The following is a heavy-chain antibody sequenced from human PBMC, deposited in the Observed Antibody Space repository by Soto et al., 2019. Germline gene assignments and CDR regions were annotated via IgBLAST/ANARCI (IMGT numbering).Heavy chain of an antibody. Sequence: ASVTGSSTASCSTFTSYGSSLGRQAPGQGLEWMGWFGADDGEANYAQKWQGRVTVTADTATDTAYMELSGLKSDDTAVYYCATPTPLRGAMITIINFDFWGQGTPVPVSS. J-gene: IGHJ4*02. CDR1: CSTFTSYG. V-gene: IGHV1-18*01. CDR2: FGADDGEA. D-gene: IGHD3-10*01. CDR3: ATPTPLRGAMITIINFDF.